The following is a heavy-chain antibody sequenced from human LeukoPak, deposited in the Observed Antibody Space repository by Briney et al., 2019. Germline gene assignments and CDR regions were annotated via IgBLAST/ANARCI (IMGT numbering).Heavy chain of an antibody. CDR2: IKKDGSAT. J-gene: IGHJ4*02. CDR1: GFTFSSYW. D-gene: IGHD6-19*01. Sequence: PGGSLRLSCAASGFTFSSYWMSWVRQVPGKGLEWVANIKKDGSATFYVDSVKGRFTISRDNAKNSMYLQMSSLRADDTAVYYCARVGEYGGSSGWFDYWGQGTLVTVSS. V-gene: IGHV3-7*01. CDR3: ARVGEYGGSSGWFDY.